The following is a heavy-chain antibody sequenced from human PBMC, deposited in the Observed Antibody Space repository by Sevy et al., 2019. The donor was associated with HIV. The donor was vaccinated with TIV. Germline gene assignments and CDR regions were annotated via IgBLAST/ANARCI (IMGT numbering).Heavy chain of an antibody. CDR1: GFTFSSYA. CDR3: ASKEGVVPAATAVDY. Sequence: GGSLRLSCAASGFTFSSYAMHWVRQAPGKGLEWVAVISYDGSNKYYADSVKGRFTISRDNSKNRLYLQMNSLGAEDTAVYYCASKEGVVPAATAVDYWGQGTLVTVSS. J-gene: IGHJ4*02. D-gene: IGHD2-2*01. V-gene: IGHV3-30-3*01. CDR2: ISYDGSNK.